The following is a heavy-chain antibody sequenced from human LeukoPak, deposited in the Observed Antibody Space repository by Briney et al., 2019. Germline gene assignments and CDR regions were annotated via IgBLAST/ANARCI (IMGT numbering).Heavy chain of an antibody. V-gene: IGHV4-59*01. CDR2: ICYSGST. CDR3: ARRRGYSYFDY. Sequence: SETLSLTCTVSGGSISSYYWSWIRQPPGKGLEWIGYICYSGSTNYNPSLKSRVTISVDMSKNQFSLKLSSVTAADTAVYYCARRRGYSYFDYWGQGTLVTVSS. J-gene: IGHJ4*02. CDR1: GGSISSYY. D-gene: IGHD5-18*01.